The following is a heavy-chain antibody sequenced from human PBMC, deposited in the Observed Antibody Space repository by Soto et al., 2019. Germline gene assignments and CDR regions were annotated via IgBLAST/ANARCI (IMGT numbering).Heavy chain of an antibody. V-gene: IGHV1-18*01. CDR2: ISAYNGNT. D-gene: IGHD3-3*01. CDR3: AREGYYDFWSGYYPRRYYFDY. J-gene: IGHJ4*02. CDR1: GYTFTSYG. Sequence: ASVKVSCKASGYTFTSYGISWVRQAPGQGLEWMGWISAYNGNTNYAQKLQGRVTMTTDTSTSTAYMELRSLRSDNTAVYYCAREGYYDFWSGYYPRRYYFDYWGQGTLVTVSS.